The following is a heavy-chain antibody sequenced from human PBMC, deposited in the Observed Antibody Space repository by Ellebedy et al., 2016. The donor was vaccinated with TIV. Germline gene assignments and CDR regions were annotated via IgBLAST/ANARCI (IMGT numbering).Heavy chain of an antibody. CDR3: AKATYYGSGRRLYYYYYMDV. V-gene: IGHV3-23*01. Sequence: GESLKISXAASGFTFSSYAMSWVRQAPGKGLEWVSAISGSGGSTYYADSVKGRFTISRDNSKNTLYLQMNSLRAEDTAVYYCAKATYYGSGRRLYYYYYMDVWGKGTTVTVSS. CDR2: ISGSGGST. J-gene: IGHJ6*03. D-gene: IGHD3-10*01. CDR1: GFTFSSYA.